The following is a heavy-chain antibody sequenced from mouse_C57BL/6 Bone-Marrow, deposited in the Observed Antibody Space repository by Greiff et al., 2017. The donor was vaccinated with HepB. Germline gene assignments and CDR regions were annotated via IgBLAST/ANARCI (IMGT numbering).Heavy chain of an antibody. CDR1: GFTFSDYY. V-gene: IGHV5-16*01. D-gene: IGHD1-1*01. Sequence: DVKLQESEGGLVQPGSSMKLSCTASGFTFSDYYMAWVRQVPEKGLEWVANINYDGSSTYYLDSLKSRFIISRDNAKNILYLQMSSLKSEDTATYYCARDHGSSYHYYAMDYWGQGTSVTVSS. CDR2: INYDGSST. CDR3: ARDHGSSYHYYAMDY. J-gene: IGHJ4*01.